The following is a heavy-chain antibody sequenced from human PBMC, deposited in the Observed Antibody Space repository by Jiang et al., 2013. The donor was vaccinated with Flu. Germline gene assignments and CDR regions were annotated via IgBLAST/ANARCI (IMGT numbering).Heavy chain of an antibody. D-gene: IGHD6-19*01. CDR1: GGSISSYY. CDR3: ARDPGWRAFDI. Sequence: GPGLVKPSETLSLTCTVSGGSISSYYWSWIRQPPGKGLEWIGYIYYSGSTNYNPSLKSRVTISVDTSKNQFSLKLSSVTAADTAVYYCARDPGWRAFDIWGQGTMVTVSS. V-gene: IGHV4-59*01. J-gene: IGHJ3*02. CDR2: IYYSGST.